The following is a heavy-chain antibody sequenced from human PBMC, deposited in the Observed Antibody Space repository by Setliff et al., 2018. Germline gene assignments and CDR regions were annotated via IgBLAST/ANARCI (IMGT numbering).Heavy chain of an antibody. D-gene: IGHD3-16*01. CDR2: IFHSGST. V-gene: IGHV4-38-2*02. CDR3: ARDITREPYTGGFYHFDP. Sequence: SETLSLTCGVSGYSISSGHFWGRIRQPPGKGLEWLGNIFHSGSTYYNPTLNSRVTMSVDASNNQVSLDLSSVTAADSAVYYCARDITREPYTGGFYHFDPWGQGALVTVSS. CDR1: GYSISSGHF. J-gene: IGHJ5*02.